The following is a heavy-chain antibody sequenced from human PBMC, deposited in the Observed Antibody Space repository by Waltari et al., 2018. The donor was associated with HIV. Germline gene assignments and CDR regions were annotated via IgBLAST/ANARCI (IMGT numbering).Heavy chain of an antibody. CDR3: ARITMIARSWYFDL. CDR1: GGSISSSSYY. Sequence: QLQLQESAPGLVKPSETLSLTCTVSGGSISSSSYYWGWIRQPPGQGLEWIGSIYYSGSTYYNPSLKSRVTISVDTSKNQFSLKLSSVTAADTAVYYCARITMIARSWYFDLWGRGTLVTVSS. J-gene: IGHJ2*01. D-gene: IGHD3-22*01. V-gene: IGHV4-39*01. CDR2: IYYSGST.